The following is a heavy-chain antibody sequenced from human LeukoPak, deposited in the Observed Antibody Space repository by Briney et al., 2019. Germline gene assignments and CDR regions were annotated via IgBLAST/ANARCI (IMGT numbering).Heavy chain of an antibody. V-gene: IGHV4-59*01. D-gene: IGHD3-9*01. CDR3: ARGGGVDILTGFQY. J-gene: IGHJ4*02. Sequence: SETLSLTCTVSGGSISSFYWSWIRQPPGRGLEVIGNVYNSASTNYNSSLKSRVSISVDTSKNQFSLKLRSVTAEDTAVYYCARGGGVDILTGFQYWGQGTLVTVSS. CDR2: VYNSAST. CDR1: GGSISSFY.